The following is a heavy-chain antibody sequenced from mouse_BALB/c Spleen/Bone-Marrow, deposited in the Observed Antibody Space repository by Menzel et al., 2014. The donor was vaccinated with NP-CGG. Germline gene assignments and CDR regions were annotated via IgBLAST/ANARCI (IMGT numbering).Heavy chain of an antibody. CDR3: ARDRYSFDY. Sequence: EVKLMESGGGLVEPGGSLKLSCAASGFTFSYYAMSWVRQSPEKRLEWAAEISSGGSYTYYPDTVTGRFTISRDNAKNTLYLEMSSLRSEDTAMYYCARDRYSFDYWGQGTTLTVSS. CDR1: GFTFSYYA. V-gene: IGHV5-9-4*01. D-gene: IGHD2-14*01. CDR2: ISSGGSYT. J-gene: IGHJ2*01.